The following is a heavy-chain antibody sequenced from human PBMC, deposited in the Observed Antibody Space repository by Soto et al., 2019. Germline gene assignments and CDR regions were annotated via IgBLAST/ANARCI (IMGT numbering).Heavy chain of an antibody. V-gene: IGHV4-34*01. CDR1: GGSFSGYY. CDR3: ARGWHYYGPRFDP. Sequence: SETLSLTCAVYGGSFSGYYWSWIRQPPGKGLEWIGEINHSGSTNYNPSLKSRVTISVDTSKNQFSLKLSSVTAADTAVYYCARGWHYYGPRFDPWGQGTLVTVSS. CDR2: INHSGST. D-gene: IGHD3-10*01. J-gene: IGHJ5*02.